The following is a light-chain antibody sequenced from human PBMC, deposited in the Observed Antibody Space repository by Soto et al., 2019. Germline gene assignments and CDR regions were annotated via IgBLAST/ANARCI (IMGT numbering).Light chain of an antibody. Sequence: QSGLTQPPSVSGAPGQRVTISCTGSSSNIGAGYDVHWYQQLPGTAPKLLIYANGNRPSGVPDRFSGSKSGTSASLAITGLQAEDEADYYCCSYAGTYTLVFRSGTKVTV. CDR2: ANG. J-gene: IGLJ1*01. CDR3: CSYAGTYTLV. V-gene: IGLV1-40*01. CDR1: SSNIGAGYD.